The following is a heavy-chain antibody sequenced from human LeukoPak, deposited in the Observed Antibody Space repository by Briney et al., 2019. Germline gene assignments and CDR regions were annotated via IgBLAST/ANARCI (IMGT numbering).Heavy chain of an antibody. CDR3: ARGYTRGTYSSRSPFDY. D-gene: IGHD6-13*01. V-gene: IGHV4-34*01. CDR1: GGSFSGYY. J-gene: IGHJ4*02. Sequence: PSETLSLTRAVYGGSFSGYYWSWIRQPPGKGLEWIGEINHSGSTNYNPSLKSRVTISVDTSKNQFSLKLSSVTAADTAVYYCARGYTRGTYSSRSPFDYWGQGTLVTVSS. CDR2: INHSGST.